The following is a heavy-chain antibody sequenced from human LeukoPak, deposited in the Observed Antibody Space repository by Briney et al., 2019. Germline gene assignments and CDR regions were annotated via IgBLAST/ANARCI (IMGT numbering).Heavy chain of an antibody. V-gene: IGHV4-61*01. Sequence: SETLSLTCTVSGASVSSASYWTWIRQPPGKGVEWIAHIYNGVNTNYNPSHKSRVTISVDTSKNQFSLRLNSVTAADTAVYYCARSRAFNSGAFDPWGQGSLVTVSS. CDR3: ARSRAFNSGAFDP. D-gene: IGHD1-26*01. J-gene: IGHJ5*02. CDR2: IYNGVNT. CDR1: GASVSSASY.